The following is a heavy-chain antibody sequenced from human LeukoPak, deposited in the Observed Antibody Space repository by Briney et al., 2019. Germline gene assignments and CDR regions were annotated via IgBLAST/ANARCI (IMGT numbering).Heavy chain of an antibody. D-gene: IGHD3-10*01. CDR3: ASDYPTGSYYYMDV. J-gene: IGHJ6*03. CDR2: MWYDGNIE. Sequence: PGRSLRLSCAASGFTFSNYGLHWVRQAPGKGLEGVAIMWYDGNIEYNRDLVKGRFTISRDNSKDTLYLEMNSVRAEDTAVYYCASDYPTGSYYYMDVWGKGTTVTVSS. CDR1: GFTFSNYG. V-gene: IGHV3-33*01.